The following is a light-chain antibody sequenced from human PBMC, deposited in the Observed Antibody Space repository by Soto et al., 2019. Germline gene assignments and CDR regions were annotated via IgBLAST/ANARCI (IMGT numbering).Light chain of an antibody. CDR1: SSDVGGYNY. CDR2: EGS. V-gene: IGLV2-14*01. CDR3: SSYTSSHTYV. Sequence: QSALAQPASVSGSPGQSITISCTGTSSDVGGYNYVSWYQQHPGKAPKLIIYEGSKWPSGVSDRFSGSKSGNTASLSISGLQAEDEADYYCSSYTSSHTYVFGTGTKVTVL. J-gene: IGLJ1*01.